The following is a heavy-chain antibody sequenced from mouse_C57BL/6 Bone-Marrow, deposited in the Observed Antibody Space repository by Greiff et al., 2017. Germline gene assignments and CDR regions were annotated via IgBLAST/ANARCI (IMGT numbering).Heavy chain of an antibody. CDR3: NADGNVSVLDY. J-gene: IGHJ3*01. CDR2: IDPEYGAT. CDR1: GFTFKDDY. D-gene: IGHD2-1*01. Sequence: EVQLQQSGAELVRPGASVKLSCTASGFTFKDDYMHWVKQRPEQGLEWIGWIDPEYGATEYASKFQGTATITADPTCNTAYLLLSRLTSEDTAVYYGNADGNVSVLDYWGQGTLVTVSA. V-gene: IGHV14-4*01.